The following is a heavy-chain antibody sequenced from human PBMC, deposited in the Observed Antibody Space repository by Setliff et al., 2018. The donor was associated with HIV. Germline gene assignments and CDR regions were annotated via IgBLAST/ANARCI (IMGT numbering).Heavy chain of an antibody. D-gene: IGHD3-16*01. Sequence: GGSLRLSCSASGFTFSSYAMHWVRQAPGKGLEWVSVIYTGTGTYYADSVKGRFTISRDNSRNTLYLQMSSLRADDTAVYYCARSGTSPIQGVMSGWMDSWGLGTLVTVSS. CDR3: ARSGTSPIQGVMSGWMDS. CDR1: GFTFSSYA. J-gene: IGHJ5*01. V-gene: IGHV3-66*02. CDR2: IYTGTGT.